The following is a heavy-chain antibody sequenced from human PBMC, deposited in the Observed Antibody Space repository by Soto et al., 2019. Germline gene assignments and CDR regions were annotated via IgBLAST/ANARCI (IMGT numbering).Heavy chain of an antibody. J-gene: IGHJ4*02. V-gene: IGHV4-39*01. CDR1: GGSISSSSYY. CDR2: IYYSGST. Sequence: QLQLQESGPGLVKPSETLSLTCTVSGGSISSSSYYWGWIRQPPGKGLEWMGSIYYSGSTYYNPSLKSQVTISVDTSKNQFSLKLSSVTAADTAVYYCARTYYYGSGNFDYWGQGTLVTVSS. D-gene: IGHD3-10*01. CDR3: ARTYYYGSGNFDY.